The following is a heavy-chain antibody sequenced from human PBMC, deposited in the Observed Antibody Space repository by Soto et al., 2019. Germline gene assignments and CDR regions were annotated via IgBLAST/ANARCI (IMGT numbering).Heavy chain of an antibody. CDR2: IYHSGST. CDR3: ASLNIAAADPETYYYYYYMDV. D-gene: IGHD6-13*01. Sequence: SETLSLTCAVSSGSISSSNWWSWVRQPPGKGLEWIGEIYHSGSTNYNPSLKSRVTMSVDKSKNQFSLKLSSVTAADTAVYYCASLNIAAADPETYYYYYYMDVWGKGTTVTVSS. CDR1: SGSISSSNW. J-gene: IGHJ6*03. V-gene: IGHV4-4*02.